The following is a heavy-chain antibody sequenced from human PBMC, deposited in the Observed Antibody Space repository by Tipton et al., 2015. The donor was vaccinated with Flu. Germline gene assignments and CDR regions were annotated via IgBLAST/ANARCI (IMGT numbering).Heavy chain of an antibody. CDR2: INTDGSST. CDR3: GRGLVGATGWGDY. J-gene: IGHJ4*02. CDR1: GFTLSNYW. Sequence: SLRLSCAASGFTLSNYWIHWVRQAPGKGLVWVSCINTDGSSTSYADSVKGRFTISRDNAKNTLYLQMNSLRVEDTGLYYCGRGLVGATGWGDYWGQGALVTVSS. D-gene: IGHD1-26*01. V-gene: IGHV3-74*01.